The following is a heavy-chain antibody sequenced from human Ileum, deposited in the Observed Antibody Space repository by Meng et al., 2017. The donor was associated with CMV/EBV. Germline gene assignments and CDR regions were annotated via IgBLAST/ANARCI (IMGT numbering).Heavy chain of an antibody. CDR1: GFTFSTYT. V-gene: IGHV3-21*01. D-gene: IGHD1-20*01. J-gene: IGHJ4*02. CDR2: ISDNSAYI. Sequence: GESLKISCAASGFTFSTYTMAWVRQAPGKGLEWVSSISDNSAYIYYAEPLKGRFTISRDNAKNSLYLQMNSLRAEETAVYYCARADHKKRITAVSPVDYWGQGTLVTVSS. CDR3: ARADHKKRITAVSPVDY.